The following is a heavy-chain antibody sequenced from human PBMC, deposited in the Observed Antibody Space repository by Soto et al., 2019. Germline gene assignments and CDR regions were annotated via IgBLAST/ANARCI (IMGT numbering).Heavy chain of an antibody. CDR2: IIPIFGTA. V-gene: IGHV1-69*13. CDR3: AISITIFGVVIPRAGYFDY. D-gene: IGHD3-3*01. CDR1: GGTFSSYA. J-gene: IGHJ4*02. Sequence: VKVSCKASGGTFSSYAISWVRQAPGQGLEWMGGIIPIFGTANYAQKFQGRVTITADESTSTAYMELSSLRSEDTAVYYCAISITIFGVVIPRAGYFDYWGQGTLVTVSS.